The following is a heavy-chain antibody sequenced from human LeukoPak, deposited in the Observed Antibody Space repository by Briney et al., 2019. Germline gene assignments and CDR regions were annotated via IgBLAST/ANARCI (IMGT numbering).Heavy chain of an antibody. V-gene: IGHV1-2*02. D-gene: IGHD2-2*01. CDR1: GYTFTGYY. J-gene: IGHJ6*02. CDR2: INPNSGGT. CDR3: AREAIVVVPASMDV. Sequence: GSVKVSCKASGYTFTGYYMHWVRQAPGQGLEWMGWINPNSGGTNYAQKFQGRVTMTRVTSISTAYMELSRLRSDDTAVYYCAREAIVVVPASMDVWGQGTTVTVSS.